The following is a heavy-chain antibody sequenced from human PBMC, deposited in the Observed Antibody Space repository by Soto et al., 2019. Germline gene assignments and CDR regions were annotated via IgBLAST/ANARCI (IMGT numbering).Heavy chain of an antibody. J-gene: IGHJ6*02. CDR3: ARGAVLRFLEWLPYDDYYYYGMDV. CDR1: GYTFTSYA. Sequence: PSVKVSCKASGYTFTSYAMHWVRQAPGQRLEWMGWINAGNGNTKYSQKFQGRVTITRGTSASTAYMELSSLRSEDTAVYYCARGAVLRFLEWLPYDDYYYYGMDVWGQGTTVT. V-gene: IGHV1-3*01. D-gene: IGHD3-3*01. CDR2: INAGNGNT.